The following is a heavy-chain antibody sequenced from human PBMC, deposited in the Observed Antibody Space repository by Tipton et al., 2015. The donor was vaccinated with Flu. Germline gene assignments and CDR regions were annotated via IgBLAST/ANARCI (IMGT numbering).Heavy chain of an antibody. V-gene: IGHV4-4*07. CDR2: FHTSENS. D-gene: IGHD3-3*01. J-gene: IGHJ3*02. CDR1: GDSISSYF. Sequence: TLSLTCTVTGDSISSYFWTWIRQPAGKRLEWIGRFHTSENSNYNPSLKSRVTMSVDTSKNQFSLKLSSVIAADTAVYYCAREWSGLDIWGQGTMVTVSA. CDR3: AREWSGLDI.